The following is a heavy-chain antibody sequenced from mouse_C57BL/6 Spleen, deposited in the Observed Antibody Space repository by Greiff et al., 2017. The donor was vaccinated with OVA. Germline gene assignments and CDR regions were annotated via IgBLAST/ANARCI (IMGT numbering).Heavy chain of an antibody. CDR2: ISSGSSTI. CDR1: GFTFSDYG. Sequence: DVKLQESGGGLVKPGGSLKLSCAASGFTFSDYGMHWVRQAPEKGLEWVAYISSGSSTIYYADTVKGRFTISRDNAKNTLFLQMTSLRSEDTAMYYCARGDGSSPYYFDYWGQGTTLTVSS. J-gene: IGHJ2*01. D-gene: IGHD1-1*01. CDR3: ARGDGSSPYYFDY. V-gene: IGHV5-17*01.